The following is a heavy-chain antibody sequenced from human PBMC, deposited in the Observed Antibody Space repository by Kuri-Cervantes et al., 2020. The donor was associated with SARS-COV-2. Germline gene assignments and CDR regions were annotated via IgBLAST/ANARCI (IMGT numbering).Heavy chain of an antibody. Sequence: GGSLRLSCAASGFTFSTCAMHWVRQVPGKGLEWVAVISNDGSNKNYTDSVKGRFTIFRDNSKNTLYLQMNSLRTEDTAVFYCARERVGVPDYWGQGTLVTVSS. CDR1: GFTFSTCA. CDR3: ARERVGVPDY. CDR2: ISNDGSNK. J-gene: IGHJ4*02. D-gene: IGHD2-21*01. V-gene: IGHV3-30-3*01.